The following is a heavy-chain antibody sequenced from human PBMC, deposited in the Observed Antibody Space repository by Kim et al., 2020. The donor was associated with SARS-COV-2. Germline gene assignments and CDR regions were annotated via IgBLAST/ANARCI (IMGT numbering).Heavy chain of an antibody. V-gene: IGHV4-34*01. CDR1: GGSFSGYY. CDR2: INHGGST. CDR3: ARAYSGSWPDY. D-gene: IGHD6-13*01. J-gene: IGHJ4*02. Sequence: SETLSLTCAVYGGSFSGYYWTWIRQPPGKGLEWIGEINHGGSTNYNPSLKSRLTISVDTSKNSFSLKLSSVTAADTAVYYCARAYSGSWPDYWGQGTLVT.